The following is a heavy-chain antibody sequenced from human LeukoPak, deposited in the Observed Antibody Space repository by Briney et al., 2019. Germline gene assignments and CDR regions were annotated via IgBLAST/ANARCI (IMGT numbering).Heavy chain of an antibody. V-gene: IGHV4-34*01. CDR1: GGSFSGYY. CDR3: ARWHYHDSSGFFDF. D-gene: IGHD3-22*01. CDR2: INHSGST. J-gene: IGHJ4*02. Sequence: SETLSLTCAVYGGSFSGYYWSWIRQPPGKGLEWIGEINHSGSTNYNPSLKSRVTISVDTSKNQFSLELTSVTAADTAVYYCARWHYHDSSGFFDFWGQGTLVTVSS.